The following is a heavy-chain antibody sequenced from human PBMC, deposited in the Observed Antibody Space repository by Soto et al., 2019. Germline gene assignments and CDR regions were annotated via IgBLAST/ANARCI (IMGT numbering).Heavy chain of an antibody. D-gene: IGHD3-3*01. J-gene: IGHJ5*02. CDR3: AKDLFVSGSFNWFDP. V-gene: IGHV3-30*18. CDR1: GFSFSSYA. Sequence: QVQVVESGGGAVQPGRSLKLSCAASGFSFSSYAMHWVRQAPGKGLEWVAIILNDGGDKYYADSVRGRFTISRDNSKDTLYLQMNSLTTEDTAVYYCAKDLFVSGSFNWFDPWGQGTLVTVSS. CDR2: ILNDGGDK.